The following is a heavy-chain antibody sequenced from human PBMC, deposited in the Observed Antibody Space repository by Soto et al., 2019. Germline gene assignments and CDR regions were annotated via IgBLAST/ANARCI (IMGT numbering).Heavy chain of an antibody. CDR3: ARQYHDYGDYVYDY. CDR1: GYTFTSYG. CDR2: ISAYNGNT. V-gene: IGHV1-18*01. D-gene: IGHD4-17*01. Sequence: GASVKVSCKASGYTFTSYGISWVRQAPGQGLEWMGWISAYNGNTNYAQKLQGRVTMTTDTSTSTAYMELRSLRSDVTAVYYCARQYHDYGDYVYDYWGQGTLVTVSS. J-gene: IGHJ4*02.